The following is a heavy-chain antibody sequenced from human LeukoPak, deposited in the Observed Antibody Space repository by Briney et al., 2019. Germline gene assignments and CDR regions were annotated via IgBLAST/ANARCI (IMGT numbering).Heavy chain of an antibody. CDR3: AREASIVVRCSDY. CDR2: IRSNGGST. V-gene: IGHV3-64*01. CDR1: GLTFSSNA. D-gene: IGHD6-6*01. J-gene: IGHJ4*02. Sequence: AGSLTLSCAVAGLTFSSNAMHWVRHPQGEGREYVSAIRSNGGSTTYANSVKGRFTISRVNSKNTLYLQMGSLRAEDMAVYYCAREASIVVRCSDYWGQGTLVTVSS.